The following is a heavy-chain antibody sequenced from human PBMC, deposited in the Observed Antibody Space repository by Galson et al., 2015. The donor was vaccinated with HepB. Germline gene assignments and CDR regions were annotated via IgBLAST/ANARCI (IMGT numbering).Heavy chain of an antibody. J-gene: IGHJ4*02. Sequence: SETLSLTCTVSGGSISTTSYYWGWIRQPPGKGLEWIGSIYYTGTTYYNPSLKSRVTISGDTTKNQFSLQLSSMTAADTAVYYCARVPRCESCGYFAYYFDYWGQGILVTVSS. CDR2: IYYTGTT. D-gene: IGHD3-22*01. CDR3: ARVPRCESCGYFAYYFDY. CDR1: GGSISTTSYY. V-gene: IGHV4-39*07.